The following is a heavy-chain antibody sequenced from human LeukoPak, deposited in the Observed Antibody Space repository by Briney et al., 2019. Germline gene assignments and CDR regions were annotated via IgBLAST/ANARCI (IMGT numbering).Heavy chain of an antibody. CDR2: IYSSGNT. D-gene: IGHD2-15*01. Sequence: SQTLSLACTVSGGSISSGGYYWSWIRQHPGKGLEWIGRIYSSGNTNYNPSLKSRVTMSVDTSRNQFSLKLSSVTAADTAVYYCARESVGYCSGGSCPYYFDYWGQGTLVTVSS. CDR3: ARESVGYCSGGSCPYYFDY. J-gene: IGHJ4*02. V-gene: IGHV4-31*03. CDR1: GGSISSGGYY.